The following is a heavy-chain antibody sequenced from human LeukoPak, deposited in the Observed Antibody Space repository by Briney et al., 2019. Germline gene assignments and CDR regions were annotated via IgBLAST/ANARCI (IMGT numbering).Heavy chain of an antibody. CDR3: ARVSYDDILTGYSYFDY. V-gene: IGHV3-11*04. J-gene: IGHJ4*02. CDR2: VSNGGSSSI. CDR1: GFTLSDYY. D-gene: IGHD3-9*01. Sequence: GGSLRLSCAASGFTLSDYYMTWIRQAPGKGLEWVSYVSNGGSSSILYADSVKGRFTISRDNAKNSLYLQMNSLRAEDTAVYYCARVSYDDILTGYSYFDYWGQGTLVTVSS.